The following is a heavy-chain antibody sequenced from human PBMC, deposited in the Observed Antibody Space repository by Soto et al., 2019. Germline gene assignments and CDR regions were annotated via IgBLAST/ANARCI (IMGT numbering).Heavy chain of an antibody. V-gene: IGHV3-30-3*01. J-gene: IGHJ4*02. CDR2: VSYDGNDK. CDR3: ARDRSSSLDYLDH. Sequence: QPGGSLRLSCAASGFTFSAYALHWVRQAPGKGLQWVAVVSYDGNDKYYADSVKGRFTISKENSKNIVYLQMASLRPEDTATYYCARDRSSSLDYLDHWGQGTPVTVSS. D-gene: IGHD6-6*01. CDR1: GFTFSAYA.